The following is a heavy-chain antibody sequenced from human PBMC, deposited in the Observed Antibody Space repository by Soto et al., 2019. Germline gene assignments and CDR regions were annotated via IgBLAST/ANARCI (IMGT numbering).Heavy chain of an antibody. V-gene: IGHV4-39*01. CDR3: ARLIGGPYGDFDY. CDR1: GGSISSSSYY. CDR2: IYYSGST. Sequence: SETLSLTCTVAGGSISSSSYYWGWIRQPPGKGLEWIGSIYYSGSTYYNPSLKSRVTISVDTSKNQFSLKLSSVTAADTAVYYCARLIGGPYGDFDYWGQGTLVTVSS. D-gene: IGHD4-17*01. J-gene: IGHJ4*02.